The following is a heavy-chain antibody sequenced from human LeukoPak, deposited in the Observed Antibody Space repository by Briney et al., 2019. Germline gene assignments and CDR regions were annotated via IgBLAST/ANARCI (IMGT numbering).Heavy chain of an antibody. Sequence: GGSLRLSCAASGFTFSSYAMSWVRQAPGKGLEWVSGISAGGGSTYYADSVKGRFTISRDNSKNTLYLQMNSLRAEDTAVYYCAKKVKLAYCGGDCNNWFDPWGQGTLVTVSS. J-gene: IGHJ5*02. V-gene: IGHV3-23*01. CDR1: GFTFSSYA. D-gene: IGHD2-21*01. CDR2: ISAGGGST. CDR3: AKKVKLAYCGGDCNNWFDP.